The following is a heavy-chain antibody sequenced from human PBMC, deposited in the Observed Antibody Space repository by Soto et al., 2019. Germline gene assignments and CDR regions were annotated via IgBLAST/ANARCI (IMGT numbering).Heavy chain of an antibody. V-gene: IGHV3-21*06. J-gene: IGHJ4*02. D-gene: IGHD1-1*01. CDR1: GFTFTRYS. CDR2: ISSTTNYI. CDR3: ARGGLEPFDY. Sequence: GGSLRLSCAASGFTFTRYSMNWVRQAPGKGLEWVSSISSTTNYIYYGDSMKGRFTISRDNAKSEVYLQMNNLRAEDTAVYYCARGGLEPFDYWGQGALVTVSS.